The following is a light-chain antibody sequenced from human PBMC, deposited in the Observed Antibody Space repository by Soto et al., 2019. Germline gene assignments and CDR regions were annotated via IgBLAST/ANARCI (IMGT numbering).Light chain of an antibody. CDR3: QQYGSSPRT. J-gene: IGKJ3*01. CDR2: GAS. V-gene: IGKV3-20*01. CDR1: ESVSSN. Sequence: EIVMTQSPFTLSLSPGERATLSCRAGESVSSNLAWYQQKPGQAPRLLIYGASSRATGIPDRFSGSGSGTDFTLTISRLEPEDFAVYYCQQYGSSPRTFGPGTKVDIK.